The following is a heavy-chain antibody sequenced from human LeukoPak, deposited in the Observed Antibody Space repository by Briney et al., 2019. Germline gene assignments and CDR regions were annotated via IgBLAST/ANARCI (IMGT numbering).Heavy chain of an antibody. CDR3: ARDQSHYASGSYAFDI. CDR2: IYDNGNT. Sequence: PSETLSLTCTVSGGSMSGYYWNWIRQPPGKGLEWIGYIYDNGNTNYNPSLKSRLTISVDTSKDQFSLNLTSVTAADTAVYFCARDQSHYASGSYAFDIWGQGTMVTVSS. V-gene: IGHV4-59*01. J-gene: IGHJ3*02. CDR1: GGSMSGYY. D-gene: IGHD3-10*01.